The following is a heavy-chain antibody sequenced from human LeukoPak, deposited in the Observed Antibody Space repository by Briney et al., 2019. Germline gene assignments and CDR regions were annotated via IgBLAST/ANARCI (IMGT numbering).Heavy chain of an antibody. J-gene: IGHJ3*02. V-gene: IGHV5-51*01. CDR2: IYPGDSDT. CDR3: ARHESSAITIFGVVITAFDI. Sequence: KNGESLKISCKGSGYSFTSYWIGWVRQMPGKGLEWMGIIYPGDSDTRYSPSFQGQVTISADKSISTAYLQWSSLKASDTAMYYCARHESSAITIFGVVITAFDIWGQGTMVTVSS. D-gene: IGHD3-3*01. CDR1: GYSFTSYW.